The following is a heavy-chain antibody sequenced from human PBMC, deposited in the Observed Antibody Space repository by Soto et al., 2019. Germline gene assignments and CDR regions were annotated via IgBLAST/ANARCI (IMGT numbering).Heavy chain of an antibody. V-gene: IGHV4-30-2*01. CDR1: GGSISSGGFS. Sequence: QLQLQESGSGLVKPSQTLSLTCAVSGGSISSGGFSWSWIRQPPGKGLESIGYIYHSGSTYYNPSLKSRVTISVDRSKNQFSLKLSSVTAADTAVYYCAGGIAARPLGYWGQGTLFTVSS. CDR3: AGGIAARPLGY. J-gene: IGHJ4*02. CDR2: IYHSGST. D-gene: IGHD6-6*01.